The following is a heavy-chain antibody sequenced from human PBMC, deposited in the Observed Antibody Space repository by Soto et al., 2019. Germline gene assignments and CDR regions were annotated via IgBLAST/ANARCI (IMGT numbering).Heavy chain of an antibody. CDR1: GYTFTSYG. Sequence: QVQLVQSGAEVKKPGASVKVSCKASGYTFTSYGIIWVRQAPGQGLEWMGWISAYNGNTNYAQKLQGRVTMTTDTSTSTAYMELRSLRSDDTAVYYCARDPGGIVVVPAAIGWDYYYGMDVWGQGTTVTVSS. J-gene: IGHJ6*02. CDR3: ARDPGGIVVVPAAIGWDYYYGMDV. CDR2: ISAYNGNT. V-gene: IGHV1-18*01. D-gene: IGHD2-2*01.